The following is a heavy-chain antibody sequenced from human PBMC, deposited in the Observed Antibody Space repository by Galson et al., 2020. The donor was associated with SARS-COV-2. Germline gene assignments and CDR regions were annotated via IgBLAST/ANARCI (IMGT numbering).Heavy chain of an antibody. CDR1: GYTFTSYL. Sequence: ASVKVSCKTSGYTFTSYLIFWVRQTTGQRPEWMGWINAGSGDTRYSQKFRGRVTITTDTSARTAYMELSSLRSEDTALYYCATSVTTMTDAFDVWGQGTMVTVSS. V-gene: IGHV1-3*01. CDR2: INAGSGDT. J-gene: IGHJ3*01. CDR3: ATSVTTMTDAFDV. D-gene: IGHD5-12*01.